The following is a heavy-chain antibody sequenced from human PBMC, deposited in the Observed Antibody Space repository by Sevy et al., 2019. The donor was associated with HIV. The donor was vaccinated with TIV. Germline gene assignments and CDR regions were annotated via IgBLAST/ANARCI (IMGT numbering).Heavy chain of an antibody. Sequence: GGSLRLSCAASGFTFSSYWMSWVRQAPGKGLEWVANIKQDGSDKYYVDSVKGRFTISIDNAKNSLYLQMNSLRVEDTAVYYCASPGTKGFDPWGQGTLVTVSS. CDR2: IKQDGSDK. J-gene: IGHJ5*02. CDR1: GFTFSSYW. CDR3: ASPGTKGFDP. D-gene: IGHD2-8*01. V-gene: IGHV3-7*03.